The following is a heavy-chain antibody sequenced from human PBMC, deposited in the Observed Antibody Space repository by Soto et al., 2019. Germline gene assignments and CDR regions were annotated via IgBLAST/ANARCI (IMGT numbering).Heavy chain of an antibody. CDR1: GDTFSTYT. CDR3: ARAARVLVPTTVSTDYYYYAMDV. D-gene: IGHD3-3*02. CDR2: IIPRSATS. J-gene: IGHJ6*02. Sequence: QVQLVQSGAEVKKPGSSVKVSCKASGDTFSTYTITWMRQAPGQGLEWMGGIIPRSATSNYAQKFQGRVTITADESTITPYMELSSLRSEDTALYYCARAARVLVPTTVSTDYYYYAMDVWGQGTTVSFS. V-gene: IGHV1-69*12.